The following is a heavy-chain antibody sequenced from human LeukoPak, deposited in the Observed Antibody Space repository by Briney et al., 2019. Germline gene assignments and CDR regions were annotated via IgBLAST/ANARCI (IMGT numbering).Heavy chain of an antibody. J-gene: IGHJ4*02. CDR3: ASFGGSGWDFDY. D-gene: IGHD6-19*01. Sequence: GGSLRLSCAASGFTFSSYSMNWVRQAPGKGLEWVSSISSSSSYIYYADSVKGRFTISRDNAKNSLYLQMNSLRAEDTAVYYCASFGGSGWDFDYWGQGTVVTVSS. CDR1: GFTFSSYS. CDR2: ISSSSSYI. V-gene: IGHV3-21*01.